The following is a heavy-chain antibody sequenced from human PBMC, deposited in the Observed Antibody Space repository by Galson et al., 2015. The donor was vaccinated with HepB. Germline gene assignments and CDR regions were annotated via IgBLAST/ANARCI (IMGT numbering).Heavy chain of an antibody. Sequence: SLRLSCAASGFTFSSYSMKWVRQAPGKGLEWVSAISGSGGSTYYADSVKGRFTISRDNSKNTLYLQMNSLRAEDTAVYYCAKDPTYYYGSGSWGPGFDYWGQGTLVTVSS. V-gene: IGHV3-23*01. J-gene: IGHJ4*02. CDR3: AKDPTYYYGSGSWGPGFDY. CDR2: ISGSGGST. D-gene: IGHD3-10*01. CDR1: GFTFSSYS.